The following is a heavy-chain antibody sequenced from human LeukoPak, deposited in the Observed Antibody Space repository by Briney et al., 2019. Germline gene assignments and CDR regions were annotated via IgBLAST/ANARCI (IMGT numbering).Heavy chain of an antibody. CDR3: AKDTYYYGSGSYSPFDY. CDR2: ISGSGGST. Sequence: PGGSLRLSCAASGFTFSSYAMSWVRQAPGKGLEWVSAISGSGGSTYYADSAKDRFTISRDNSKNTLYLQMNSLRAEDTAVYYCAKDTYYYGSGSYSPFDYWGQGTLVTVSS. D-gene: IGHD3-10*01. V-gene: IGHV3-23*01. J-gene: IGHJ4*02. CDR1: GFTFSSYA.